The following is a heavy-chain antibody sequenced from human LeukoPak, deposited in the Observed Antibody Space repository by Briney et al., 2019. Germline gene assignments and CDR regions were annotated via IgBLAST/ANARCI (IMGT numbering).Heavy chain of an antibody. V-gene: IGHV2-70*13. CDR3: APANQPHYFDGSGYFLDDAFDI. J-gene: IGHJ3*02. CDR1: GISRSASGMC. CDR2: INWKDDR. D-gene: IGHD3-22*01. Sequence: GAGPTLVNPTETLTLTCTLSGISRSASGMCVKWVRQPPGKALEWLSFINWKDDRYYRPCLQTRLTISKDPPKNRLVLTLPNMHPVDPATSFCAPANQPHYFDGSGYFLDDAFDIWRQGTMVTVSS.